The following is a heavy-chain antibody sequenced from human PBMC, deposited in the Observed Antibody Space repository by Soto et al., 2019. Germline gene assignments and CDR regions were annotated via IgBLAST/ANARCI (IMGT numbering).Heavy chain of an antibody. Sequence: GGSLRLSCAASGFTLSTYAMSWVRQAPGKGLEWVSGISGSGGSKYYADSVKGRFTISRDNSKNTLDLQMNSLRAEDTAVYYCAKDLYLFAYWGQGTLVTVSS. CDR3: AKDLYLFAY. V-gene: IGHV3-23*01. CDR2: ISGSGGSK. CDR1: GFTLSTYA. J-gene: IGHJ4*02.